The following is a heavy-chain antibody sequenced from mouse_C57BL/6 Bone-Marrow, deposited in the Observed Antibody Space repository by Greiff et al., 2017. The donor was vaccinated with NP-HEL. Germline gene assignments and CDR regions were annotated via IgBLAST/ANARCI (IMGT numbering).Heavy chain of an antibody. CDR2: ISDGGSYT. CDR1: GFTFSSYA. Sequence: EVMLVESGGGLVKPGGSLKLSCAASGFTFSSYAMSWVRQTPEKRLEWVATISDGGSYTYYPDNVKGRFTISRDNAKNNLYLQMSHLKSEDTAMYYCARSGALLLRTWFAYWGQGTLVTVSA. CDR3: ARSGALLLRTWFAY. D-gene: IGHD1-1*01. J-gene: IGHJ3*01. V-gene: IGHV5-4*03.